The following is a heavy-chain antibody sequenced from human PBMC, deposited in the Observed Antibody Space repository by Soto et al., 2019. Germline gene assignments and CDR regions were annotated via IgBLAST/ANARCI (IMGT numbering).Heavy chain of an antibody. CDR3: ARQVGGCAPWHFDY. J-gene: IGHJ4*02. V-gene: IGHV4-59*08. Sequence: QVQLQESGPGLVKPSETLSLTCTVSGGSISSYYWSWIRQPPGKGLEWIGYIYYSGSTNYNPSLKSRVTISTDTSKNQSSRNRSPVPPPDPAVYYCARQVGGCAPWHFDYWGQGTLVTVSS. D-gene: IGHD6-19*01. CDR2: IYYSGST. CDR1: GGSISSYY.